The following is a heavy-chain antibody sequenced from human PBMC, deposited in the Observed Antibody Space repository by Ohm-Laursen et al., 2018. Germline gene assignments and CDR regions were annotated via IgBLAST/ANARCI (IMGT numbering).Heavy chain of an antibody. CDR1: GFTFDDYG. CDR2: ISWNSGSI. Sequence: LRLSCAASGFTFDDYGMHWVRQAPGKGLEWVSGISWNSGSIGYADSAKGRFTISRDNAKNSLYLQMNSLRAEDTALYYCAKDIGYYDSHYYFDYWGQGTLVTVSS. D-gene: IGHD3-22*01. CDR3: AKDIGYYDSHYYFDY. V-gene: IGHV3-9*01. J-gene: IGHJ4*02.